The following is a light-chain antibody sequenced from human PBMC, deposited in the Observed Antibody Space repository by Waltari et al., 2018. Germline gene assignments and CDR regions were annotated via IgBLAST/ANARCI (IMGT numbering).Light chain of an antibody. CDR2: QES. J-gene: IGLJ3*02. V-gene: IGLV3-1*01. CDR1: TSRATY. CDR3: QAWDSSTAGV. Sequence: SYELPQPPPLPLPPGQRARIACSGQTSRATYACWYQQKTGQSPARVIYQESKRPSGIPERFSGSNSGNTATLTISGTQAMDEADYYCQAWDSSTAGVFGGGTKLTVL.